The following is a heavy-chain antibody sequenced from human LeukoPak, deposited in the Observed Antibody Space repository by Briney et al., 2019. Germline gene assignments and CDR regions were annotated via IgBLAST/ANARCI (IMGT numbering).Heavy chain of an antibody. V-gene: IGHV1-24*01. CDR3: ATVPTVVTRGTFDI. J-gene: IGHJ3*02. Sequence: ASVKVSCKVSGYTLTELSMHWVRQAPGKGLEWMGGFDPEDGETIYAQKFQGRVTMTEDTSTDTAYMELSSLRSEDTAVYYCATVPTVVTRGTFDIWGQGTMVTVSS. CDR1: GYTLTELS. D-gene: IGHD4-23*01. CDR2: FDPEDGET.